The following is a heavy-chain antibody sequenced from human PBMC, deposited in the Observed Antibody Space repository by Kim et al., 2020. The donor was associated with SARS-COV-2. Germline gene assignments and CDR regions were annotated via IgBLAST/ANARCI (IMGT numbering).Heavy chain of an antibody. CDR3: ARILYSSGPRGFDP. D-gene: IGHD6-19*01. Sequence: SGPTLVNPTQTLTLTCTFSGFSLSTSGMCVSWIRQPPGKALEWLARIDWDDDKYYSTSLKTRLTISKDTSKNQVVLTMTNMDPVDTATYYCARILYSSGPRGFDPWGQGTLVTVSS. J-gene: IGHJ5*02. CDR1: GFSLSTSGMC. V-gene: IGHV2-70*11. CDR2: IDWDDDK.